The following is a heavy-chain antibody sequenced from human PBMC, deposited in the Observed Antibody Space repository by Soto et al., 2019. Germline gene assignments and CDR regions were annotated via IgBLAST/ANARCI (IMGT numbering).Heavy chain of an antibody. CDR3: ARQYCSGGSCYLGGMDV. CDR2: IIPILGIA. Sequence: QVQLVQSGAEVKKPGSSVKVSCKASGGTFSSYTISWVRQAPGQGLEWMGRIIPILGIANYAQKFQGRVTITAXXSXSXXYMELSSLRSEDTAVYYCARQYCSGGSCYLGGMDVWGQGTTVTVSS. CDR1: GGTFSSYT. J-gene: IGHJ6*02. D-gene: IGHD2-15*01. V-gene: IGHV1-69*02.